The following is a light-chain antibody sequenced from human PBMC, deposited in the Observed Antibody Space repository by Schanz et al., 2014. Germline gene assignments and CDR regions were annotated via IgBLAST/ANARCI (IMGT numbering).Light chain of an antibody. CDR1: QGISTW. CDR3: QQTDTTPLK. CDR2: AAS. V-gene: IGKV1-12*01. Sequence: DIQMTQSPSSVSASVGDRVTITCRASQGISTWLAWYQQQPGRAPKLLIYAASTLNSGVPSRFSGSGSGTEFTLTISSLQPEDFATYYCQQTDTTPLKFGQGTKVEIK. J-gene: IGKJ1*01.